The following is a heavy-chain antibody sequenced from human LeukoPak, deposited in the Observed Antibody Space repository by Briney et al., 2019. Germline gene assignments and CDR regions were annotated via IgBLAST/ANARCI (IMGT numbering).Heavy chain of an antibody. V-gene: IGHV5-51*01. CDR3: ASPGPYIGNKIDY. CDR2: IHPGDSDT. CDR1: GYSFTSYW. Sequence: GESLKISCKGSGYSFTSYWIGWVRQMPGKGLEWMGIIHPGDSDTRYSPSFQGQVTISADKSISTAYLQWSSLKASDTAVYYCASPGPYIGNKIDYWGQGTLVTVSS. J-gene: IGHJ4*02. D-gene: IGHD2/OR15-2a*01.